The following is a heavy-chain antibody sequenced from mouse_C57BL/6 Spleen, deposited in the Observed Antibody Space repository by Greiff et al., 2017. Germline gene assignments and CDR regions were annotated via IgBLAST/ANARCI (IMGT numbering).Heavy chain of an antibody. CDR3: ARWKATTVVAIDY. J-gene: IGHJ2*01. V-gene: IGHV1-64*01. D-gene: IGHD1-1*01. CDR1: GYTFTSYW. CDR2: IHPNSGST. Sequence: VQLQQPGAELVKPGASVKLSCKASGYTFTSYWLHWVKQRPGQGLEGIGMIHPNSGSTNYNEKFKSKATLTVDKSSSTAYMQLSSLTSEDSAVYYCARWKATTVVAIDYWGQGTTLTVSS.